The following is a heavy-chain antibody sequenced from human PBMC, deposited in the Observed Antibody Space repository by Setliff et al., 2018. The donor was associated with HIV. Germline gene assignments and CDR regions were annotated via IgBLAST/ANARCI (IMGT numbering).Heavy chain of an antibody. J-gene: IGHJ4*02. Sequence: GGSLRLSCAVSGFTLSDYYMDWVRQAPGKGLEWVGRTRNKANGYITEYGASVQGRFTISRDNSKDALSLQMNNLKAEDTAVYYCVRAAAGLDIWSQGIRVTV. CDR1: GFTLSDYY. V-gene: IGHV3-72*01. CDR3: VRAAAGLDI. CDR2: TRNKANGYIT.